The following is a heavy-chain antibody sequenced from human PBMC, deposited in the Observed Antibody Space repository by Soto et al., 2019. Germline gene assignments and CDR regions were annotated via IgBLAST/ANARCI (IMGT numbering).Heavy chain of an antibody. CDR2: IYYGGST. CDR1: GDSISSSSYY. D-gene: IGHD1-1*01. Sequence: QLQLQESGPGLVKPSETLSLTCTVSGDSISSSSYYWGWIRQPPGKGLEWIGSIYYGGSTYYNPSLKSRVTIFVDTSKNQLSLKLSSVTAAATAVYYCARPTGEWVFTNWYYWGQGTLVTVYS. J-gene: IGHJ4*02. V-gene: IGHV4-39*01. CDR3: ARPTGEWVFTNWYY.